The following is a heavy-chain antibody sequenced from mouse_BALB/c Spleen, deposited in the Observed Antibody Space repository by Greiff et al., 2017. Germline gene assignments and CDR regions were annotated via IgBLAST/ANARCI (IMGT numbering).Heavy chain of an antibody. CDR3: ARDYGNPTNWYFDV. D-gene: IGHD2-1*01. V-gene: IGHV5-4*02. CDR2: ISDGGSYT. J-gene: IGHJ1*01. Sequence: EVKLVESGGGLVKPGGSLKLSCAASGFTFSDYYMYWVRQTPEKRLEWVATISDGGSYTYYPDSVKGRFTISRDNAKNNLYLQMSSLKSEDTAMYYCARDYGNPTNWYFDVWGAGTAVTVSS. CDR1: GFTFSDYY.